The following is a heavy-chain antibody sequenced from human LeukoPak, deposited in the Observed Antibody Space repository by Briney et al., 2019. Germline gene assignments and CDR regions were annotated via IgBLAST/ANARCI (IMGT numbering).Heavy chain of an antibody. V-gene: IGHV3-21*04. Sequence: GGSLRLSCAASGFTFSSYSMNWVRQAPGKGLEWVSSISSSSSYIYYADSVKGRFTISRDNAKNSLYLQMNSLRAEDTAVYYCARHEDNVAAAPLDYWGQGTLVTVSS. D-gene: IGHD6-13*01. CDR2: ISSSSSYI. J-gene: IGHJ4*02. CDR1: GFTFSSYS. CDR3: ARHEDNVAAAPLDY.